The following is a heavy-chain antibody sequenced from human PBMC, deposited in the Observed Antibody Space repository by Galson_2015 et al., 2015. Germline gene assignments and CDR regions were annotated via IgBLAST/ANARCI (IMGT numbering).Heavy chain of an antibody. CDR2: IWYDGSNK. Sequence: AVIWYDGSNKYYADSVKGRFTISRDNSKNTLYLQMNSLRAEDTAVYYCARGEYSSGWVDYYGMDVWGQGTTVTVSS. V-gene: IGHV3-33*01. J-gene: IGHJ6*02. D-gene: IGHD6-19*01. CDR3: ARGEYSSGWVDYYGMDV.